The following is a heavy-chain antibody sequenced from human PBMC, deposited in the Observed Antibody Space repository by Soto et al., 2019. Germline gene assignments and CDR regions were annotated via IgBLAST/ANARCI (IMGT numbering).Heavy chain of an antibody. Sequence: SVKVSCKASGGTFSSYAISWVRQAPGQGLEWMGGIIPIFGTANYAQKFQGRVTITADKSTSTAYMELSSLRSEDTAVYYCARSAARPGNWFDPWGQGTLVTVSS. J-gene: IGHJ5*02. CDR1: GGTFSSYA. V-gene: IGHV1-69*06. D-gene: IGHD6-6*01. CDR3: ARSAARPGNWFDP. CDR2: IIPIFGTA.